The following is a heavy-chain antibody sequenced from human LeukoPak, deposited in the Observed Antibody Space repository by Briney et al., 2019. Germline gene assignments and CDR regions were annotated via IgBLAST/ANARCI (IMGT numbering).Heavy chain of an antibody. D-gene: IGHD3-22*01. Sequence: SETLSLTCTVSGGSISSSSYYWVWIRQPPGKGLEWIGSIYYSGSTYYNPSLKSRVTISVDTSKNQFSLKLSSVTAADTAVYYCARQDRPTYYYDSSSYSQDYFDYWGQGTLVTVSS. V-gene: IGHV4-39*01. CDR3: ARQDRPTYYYDSSSYSQDYFDY. CDR2: IYYSGST. J-gene: IGHJ4*02. CDR1: GGSISSSSYY.